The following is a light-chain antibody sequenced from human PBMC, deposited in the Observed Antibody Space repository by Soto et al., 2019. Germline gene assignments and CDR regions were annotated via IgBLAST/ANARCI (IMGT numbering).Light chain of an antibody. V-gene: IGKV3-20*01. CDR1: QSVNNNY. CDR3: HQYGSSPPYT. CDR2: GSS. Sequence: EVVLTQSPGTLSLSPGVRAILSCRDSQSVNNNYLAWYQQRPGQAPRLLIYGSSDRATGIPDRFSGSGSGTDFTLTISRLEPEDFAVYYCHQYGSSPPYTFGQGTKLEI. J-gene: IGKJ2*01.